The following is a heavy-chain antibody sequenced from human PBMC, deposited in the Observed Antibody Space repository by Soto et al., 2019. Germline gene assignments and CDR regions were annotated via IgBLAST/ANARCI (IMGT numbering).Heavy chain of an antibody. D-gene: IGHD3-10*01. Sequence: GASVKVSCKASGYTFTSYDINWVRQATGQGLEWMGWMNPNSGNTGYAQKFQGRVTMTRNTSISTAYMELSSLRSDDTAVYYCASGVVRGVQYYYYYGMDVWGQGTTVTVSS. CDR2: MNPNSGNT. J-gene: IGHJ6*02. CDR1: GYTFTSYD. CDR3: ASGVVRGVQYYYYYGMDV. V-gene: IGHV1-8*01.